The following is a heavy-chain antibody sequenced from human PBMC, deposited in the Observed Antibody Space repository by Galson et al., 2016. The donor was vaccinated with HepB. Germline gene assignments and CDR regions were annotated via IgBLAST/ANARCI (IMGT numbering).Heavy chain of an antibody. CDR1: GFAFSYYW. D-gene: IGHD5-18*01. Sequence: SLRLSCAASGFAFSYYWMHWVRQAPGKGLVWVSHTNRDGGNPYYADSVKGRFTISRDNAKNTPYLQMNSLRAEDTAVYYCVRDLRQLWLERYGMDVWGQGTTVTVSS. CDR2: TNRDGGNP. V-gene: IGHV3-74*01. J-gene: IGHJ6*02. CDR3: VRDLRQLWLERYGMDV.